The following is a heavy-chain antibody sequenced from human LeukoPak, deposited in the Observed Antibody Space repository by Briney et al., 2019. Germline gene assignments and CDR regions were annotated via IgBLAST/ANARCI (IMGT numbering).Heavy chain of an antibody. D-gene: IGHD3-10*01. J-gene: IGHJ4*02. CDR3: SRAGSFRFDY. CDR2: MNGDGGTT. CDR1: GFTFSSSW. V-gene: IGHV3-74*01. Sequence: GGSLRLSCAGSGFTFSSSWLRWVRQAPGGGLVWLSRMNGDGGTTNYADSVKGRFTISRDNAKNTLYLQMNSLTVEDTAVYYCSRAGSFRFDYWGQGTLVTVSS.